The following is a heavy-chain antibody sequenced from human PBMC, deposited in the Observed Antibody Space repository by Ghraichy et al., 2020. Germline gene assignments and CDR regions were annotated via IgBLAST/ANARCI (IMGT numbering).Heavy chain of an antibody. J-gene: IGHJ6*03. CDR1: GVSISSYY. Sequence: SETLSLTCTVSGVSISSYYWSWIRQPPGKGLEWIGYIYYSGSTNYSPSLKSRVTISLDTPKNQLSLQLSSVTAADTAVYFCARGVDPAMALPHMDVWGKGTTVTVSS. D-gene: IGHD5-18*01. V-gene: IGHV4-59*01. CDR3: ARGVDPAMALPHMDV. CDR2: IYYSGST.